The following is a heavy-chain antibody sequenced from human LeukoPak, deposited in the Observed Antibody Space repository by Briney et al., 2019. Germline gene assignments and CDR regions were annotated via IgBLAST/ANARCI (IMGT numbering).Heavy chain of an antibody. CDR3: ARGIKAWGTRGSYFDY. J-gene: IGHJ4*02. D-gene: IGHD3-16*01. CDR1: GGSISSYY. Sequence: PSETLSLTCTVSGGSISSYYWSWIRQPPGKGLEWIGCIYYSGSTNYNPSLKSRVTISVDTSKNQFSLKLSSVTAADTAVYYCARGIKAWGTRGSYFDYWGQGTLVTVSS. V-gene: IGHV4-59*01. CDR2: IYYSGST.